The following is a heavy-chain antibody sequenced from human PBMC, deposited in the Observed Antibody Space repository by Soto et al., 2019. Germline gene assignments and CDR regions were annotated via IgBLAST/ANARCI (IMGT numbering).Heavy chain of an antibody. Sequence: EVQLVESGGGLVQPGGSLRLSFAVSGFSFSSSWMTWIRQAPGKGLERVASMNEDGSERYYADSVKGRFTISRDNAKNALFLQMNSLSVEDTAVYFCARDRAYSRFDYWGQGSLVPVSP. CDR1: GFSFSSSW. CDR3: ARDRAYSRFDY. J-gene: IGHJ4*02. D-gene: IGHD4-4*01. CDR2: MNEDGSER. V-gene: IGHV3-7*03.